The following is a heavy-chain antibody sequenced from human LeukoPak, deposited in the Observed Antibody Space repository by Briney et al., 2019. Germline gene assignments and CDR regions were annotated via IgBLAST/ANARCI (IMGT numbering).Heavy chain of an antibody. Sequence: SETLSLTCAVYGGSFSGYYWSWIRQPPGKGLEWIGSIYYSGSTYYNPSLKSRVTISVDTSKNQFSLKLSSVTAADTAVYYCAREYSYGSYYYYYYMDVWGKGTTVTVSS. CDR1: GGSFSGYY. D-gene: IGHD5-18*01. CDR3: AREYSYGSYYYYYYMDV. CDR2: IYYSGST. V-gene: IGHV4-34*01. J-gene: IGHJ6*03.